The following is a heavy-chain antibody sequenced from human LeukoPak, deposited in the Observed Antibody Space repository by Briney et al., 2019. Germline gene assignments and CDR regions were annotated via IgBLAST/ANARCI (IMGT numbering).Heavy chain of an antibody. D-gene: IGHD3-22*01. CDR3: ARQTYSYDGSWLWYFAY. CDR1: GGSISSYY. CDR2: IYTSGST. J-gene: IGHJ4*02. Sequence: PSETLSLTCTVSGGSISSYYWSWIRQPAGKGLEWIGRIYTSGSTNYNPSLKSRVTMSVDTSKNQFSLKLSSVTAADTDVYYCARQTYSYDGSWLWYFAYWGQGTLVTVSS. V-gene: IGHV4-4*07.